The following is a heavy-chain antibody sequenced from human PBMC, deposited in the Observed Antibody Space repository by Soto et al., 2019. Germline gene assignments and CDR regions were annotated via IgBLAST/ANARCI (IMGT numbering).Heavy chain of an antibody. CDR1: GFTFISYG. CDR3: ATLRITIFGVVIGAPPHYYGMDV. J-gene: IGHJ6*02. CDR2: IWYDGSNK. V-gene: IGHV3-33*01. D-gene: IGHD3-3*01. Sequence: PGGSLRRSCAASGFTFISYGMHWVLQAPGKGLEWVAVIWYDGSNKYYADSVKGRFTISRDNSKNTLYLQMNSLRAEDTAVYYCATLRITIFGVVIGAPPHYYGMDVWGQGTTVTVSS.